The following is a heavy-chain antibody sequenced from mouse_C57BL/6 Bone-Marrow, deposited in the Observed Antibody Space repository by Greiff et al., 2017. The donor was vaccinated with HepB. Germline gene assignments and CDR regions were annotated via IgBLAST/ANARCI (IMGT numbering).Heavy chain of an antibody. D-gene: IGHD1-1*01. CDR2: INPDSSTI. V-gene: IGHV4-1*01. CDR3: AREGKFYYGSNPWYFDV. J-gene: IGHJ1*03. Sequence: EVKLVESGGGLVQPGGSLKLSCAASGIDFSRYWMSWVRRAPGKGLEWIGEINPDSSTINYAPSLKDKFIISRDNAKNTLYLQMSKVRSEDTALYYCAREGKFYYGSNPWYFDVWGTGTTVTVSS. CDR1: GIDFSRYW.